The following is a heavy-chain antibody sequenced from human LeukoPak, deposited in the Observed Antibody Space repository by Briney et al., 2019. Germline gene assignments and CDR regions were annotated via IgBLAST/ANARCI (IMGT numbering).Heavy chain of an antibody. V-gene: IGHV3-72*01. CDR2: TRNKANSYTT. Sequence: GGSLRLSCAASGFTFSDHYIDWVRQAPGKGLEWVGRTRNKANSYTTEYAASVKGRFAISRDDSKNSLYLQMNSLKTEDTAVYYCTRTPTNGSGRYSFDYWGQGTLVTVSS. CDR3: TRTPTNGSGRYSFDY. D-gene: IGHD3-10*01. J-gene: IGHJ4*02. CDR1: GFTFSDHY.